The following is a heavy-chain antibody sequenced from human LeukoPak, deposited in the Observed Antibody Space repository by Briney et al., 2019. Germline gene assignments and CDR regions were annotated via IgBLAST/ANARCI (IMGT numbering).Heavy chain of an antibody. J-gene: IGHJ4*02. CDR2: INPGVSTT. CDR3: ATGPPRDSSGYRY. D-gene: IGHD3-22*01. CDR1: GYIFTSYQ. Sequence: GASVKVSCKASGYIFTSYQMQWVRQASGQGLEWMGIINPGVSTTSYAQKLQGRVTMTRDTSTSTVYMELSSLRSEDTAVYYCATGPPRDSSGYRYWGQGTLVTVSS. V-gene: IGHV1-46*01.